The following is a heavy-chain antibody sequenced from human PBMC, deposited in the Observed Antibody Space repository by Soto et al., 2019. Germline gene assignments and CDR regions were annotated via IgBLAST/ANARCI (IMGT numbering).Heavy chain of an antibody. CDR3: ARRLEAGGSWHGLDV. Sequence: GGSLRLSCTASGFTFSSSAMTWVRQGPGKGLEWVSAITSTGRTTFYADSVKGRFTISSDNSKNTLYLQLNSLRAEDTALYYCARRLEAGGSWHGLDVWGQGTTVTVSS. V-gene: IGHV3-23*01. CDR2: ITSTGRTT. CDR1: GFTFSSSA. D-gene: IGHD1-1*01. J-gene: IGHJ6*02.